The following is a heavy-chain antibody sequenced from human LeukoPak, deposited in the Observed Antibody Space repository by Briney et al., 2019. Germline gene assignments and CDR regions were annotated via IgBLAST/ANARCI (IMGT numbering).Heavy chain of an antibody. Sequence: GGSLRLSCAASGFTFSSYAMSWVRQAPGKGLEWVSAISGSGGSTYYADSVKGRFTISRDNAKNSLYLQMNSLRAEDTAVYYCARETKTGTSFDYWGQGTLVTVSS. J-gene: IGHJ4*02. CDR3: ARETKTGTSFDY. D-gene: IGHD1-1*01. V-gene: IGHV3-23*01. CDR1: GFTFSSYA. CDR2: ISGSGGST.